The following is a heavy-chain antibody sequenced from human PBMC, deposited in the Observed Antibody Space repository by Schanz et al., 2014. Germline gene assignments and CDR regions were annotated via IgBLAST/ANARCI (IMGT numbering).Heavy chain of an antibody. D-gene: IGHD2-2*01. Sequence: QVQLVESGGGVVQPGRSLRLSCAASGFAFSVYGMHWVRQAPGKGLEWVALISNDGSIKYYADSVEGRFTISRDNAKNTLYLQMNSLKTEDTAMYYCARRASCSRIGCPFDSWGQGTLVTVSS. CDR3: ARRASCSRIGCPFDS. CDR1: GFAFSVYG. CDR2: ISNDGSIK. J-gene: IGHJ4*02. V-gene: IGHV3-30*19.